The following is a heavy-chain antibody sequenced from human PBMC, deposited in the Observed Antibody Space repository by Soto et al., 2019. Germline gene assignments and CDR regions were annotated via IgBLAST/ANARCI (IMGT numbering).Heavy chain of an antibody. CDR1: GFTFSSYE. D-gene: IGHD2-21*02. Sequence: EVQLVESGGGLAQPGGSLRLSCAASGFTFSSYEMSWVRQAPGKGLEWVSYISSSSSAIYYADSVKGRFTISRDNAKNSLYLQMSTLRAEDTAVYYCAKDLGFGIGVAYCGGDCYSGFDYWGQGTLVTVSS. CDR3: AKDLGFGIGVAYCGGDCYSGFDY. J-gene: IGHJ4*02. V-gene: IGHV3-48*03. CDR2: ISSSSSAI.